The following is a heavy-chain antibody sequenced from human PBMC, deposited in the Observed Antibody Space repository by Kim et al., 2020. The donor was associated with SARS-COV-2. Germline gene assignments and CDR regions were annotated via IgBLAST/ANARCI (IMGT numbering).Heavy chain of an antibody. CDR2: IIPILGIA. CDR3: ARGGGVYNWNGAHYYYYGMDV. Sequence: SVKVSCKASGGTFSSYAISWVRQAPGQGLEWMGRIIPILGIANYAQKFQGRVTITADKSTSTAYMELSSLRSEDTAVYYCARGGGVYNWNGAHYYYYGMDVWGQGTTVTVSS. D-gene: IGHD1-1*01. J-gene: IGHJ6*02. V-gene: IGHV1-69*04. CDR1: GGTFSSYA.